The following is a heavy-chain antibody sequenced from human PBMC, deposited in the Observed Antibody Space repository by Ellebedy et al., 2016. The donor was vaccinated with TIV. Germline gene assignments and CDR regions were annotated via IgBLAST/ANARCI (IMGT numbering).Heavy chain of an antibody. V-gene: IGHV4-59*02. J-gene: IGHJ5*02. D-gene: IGHD6-6*01. CDR2: LYNSGNT. Sequence: MPSETLSLTCFVSGGSVTSYYWSWIRQSPGKGLEWIGHLYNSGNTKYNPSLNRRVSMSVDMSKRQFFLSLRSVTAADTAVYFCARVGLSSSWFDPWGQGTLVTVSS. CDR1: GGSVTSYY. CDR3: ARVGLSSSWFDP.